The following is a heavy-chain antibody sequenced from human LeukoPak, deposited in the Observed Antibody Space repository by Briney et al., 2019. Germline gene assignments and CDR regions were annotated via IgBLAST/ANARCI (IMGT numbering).Heavy chain of an antibody. CDR3: ARGFSSWYLSPYYLEY. CDR2: INPNSGGT. Sequence: GASVKVSCKASGYTFTGYYMHWVRQVPGQALEWMGLINPNSGGTNYAQKFQGRVTMTRDTSITTAYMELSRLRSDDTAVYYCARGFSSWYLSPYYLEYCGQGTPVTVSS. D-gene: IGHD6-13*01. CDR1: GYTFTGYY. V-gene: IGHV1-2*02. J-gene: IGHJ4*02.